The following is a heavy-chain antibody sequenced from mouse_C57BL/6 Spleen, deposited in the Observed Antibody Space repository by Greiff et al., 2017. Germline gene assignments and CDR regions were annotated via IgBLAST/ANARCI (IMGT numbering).Heavy chain of an antibody. CDR1: GYTFTDYY. Sequence: VQLQQSGAELVKPGASVKISCKASGYTFTDYYINWVKQRPGQGLEWIGKIGPGSGSTYYNEKVKGKATLTADKSSSTAYMQLSSLTSEDSAVYFCAISYYYGSSGYYFDYWGQGTPLTVSS. D-gene: IGHD1-1*01. J-gene: IGHJ2*01. V-gene: IGHV1-77*01. CDR3: AISYYYGSSGYYFDY. CDR2: IGPGSGST.